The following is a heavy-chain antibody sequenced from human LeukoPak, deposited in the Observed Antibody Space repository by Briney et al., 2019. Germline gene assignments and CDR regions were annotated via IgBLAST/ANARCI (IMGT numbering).Heavy chain of an antibody. CDR3: AREWGITIFGVVTIDAFDI. V-gene: IGHV3-11*06. D-gene: IGHD3-3*01. J-gene: IGHJ3*02. Sequence: GRFTISRDNAKNSLYLQMNSLRAEDTAVYYCAREWGITIFGVVTIDAFDIWGQGTMVTVSS.